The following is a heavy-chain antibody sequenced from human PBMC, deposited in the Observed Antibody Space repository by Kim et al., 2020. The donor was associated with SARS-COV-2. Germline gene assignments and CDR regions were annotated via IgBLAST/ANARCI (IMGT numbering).Heavy chain of an antibody. V-gene: IGHV3-23*01. J-gene: IGHJ4*02. CDR3: AKGESNNWSCFDY. Sequence: ADSVKGQVAISRDNSKKTLYLQMNGLRAEATALYYSAKGESNNWSCFDYWGQGTLVTVSS. D-gene: IGHD1-1*01.